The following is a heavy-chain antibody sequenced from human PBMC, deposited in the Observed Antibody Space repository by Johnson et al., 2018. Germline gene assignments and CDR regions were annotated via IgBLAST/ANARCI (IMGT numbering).Heavy chain of an antibody. V-gene: IGHV4-61*01. Sequence: QVQLQESGPGLVKPSEPLSLTCTVSGGSISSGNYYWSWIRQPPGKGLEWIGNIYYSGSTIYQQSLESRVTISVDTSKNQFSLKLAAVTAADTAVYFCARGSVAGRWAPFDIWGQGTMVTVSS. CDR1: GGSISSGNYY. D-gene: IGHD3-16*01. CDR3: ARGSVAGRWAPFDI. CDR2: IYYSGST. J-gene: IGHJ3*02.